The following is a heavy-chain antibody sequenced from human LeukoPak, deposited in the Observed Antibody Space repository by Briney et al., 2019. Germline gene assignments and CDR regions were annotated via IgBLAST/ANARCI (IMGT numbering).Heavy chain of an antibody. J-gene: IGHJ4*02. D-gene: IGHD2-15*01. CDR3: ARVRVVRGYFDY. V-gene: IGHV3-21*01. Sequence: GGSLRLSCAASGFTFSNYVMNWVRQAPGKGLEWVSSISSSSSYIYYADSVKGRFTISRDNAKNSLYLQMNSLRAEDTAVYYCARVRVVRGYFDYWGQGTLVTVSS. CDR1: GFTFSNYV. CDR2: ISSSSSYI.